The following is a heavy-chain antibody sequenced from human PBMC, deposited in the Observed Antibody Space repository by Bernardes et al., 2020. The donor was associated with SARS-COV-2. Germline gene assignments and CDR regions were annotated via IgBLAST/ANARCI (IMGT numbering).Heavy chain of an antibody. V-gene: IGHV4-59*01. CDR3: ARAVTCGEDCSVFYYYGMDV. CDR2: VFDSGRP. D-gene: IGHD4-17*01. Sequence: EPLSLTCTVSGGYIDSNHWAWIRQSPGKGLEWIGNVFDSGRPTYNASFQSRVSMSVDASKNQLSLRLSSVTTADTAVYYCARAVTCGEDCSVFYYYGMDVWGQGTTVTVSS. J-gene: IGHJ6*02. CDR1: GGYIDSNH.